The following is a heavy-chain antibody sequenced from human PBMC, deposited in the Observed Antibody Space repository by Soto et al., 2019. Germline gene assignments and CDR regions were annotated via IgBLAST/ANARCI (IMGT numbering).Heavy chain of an antibody. D-gene: IGHD2-21*02. J-gene: IGHJ4*01. CDR1: GFSLSTTGVG. CDR2: IYWNDDK. Sequence: SGPTLVNPTQTLTLTCSFSGFSLSTTGVGVGWIRQPPGKALEWLALIYWNDDKRYTSSLRSRLTVTKDASKNQVVLTMTNVDPVDTATYYCARRPWGQFYGDFYDYWGHGLLFTVSS. CDR3: ARRPWGQFYGDFYDY. V-gene: IGHV2-5*01.